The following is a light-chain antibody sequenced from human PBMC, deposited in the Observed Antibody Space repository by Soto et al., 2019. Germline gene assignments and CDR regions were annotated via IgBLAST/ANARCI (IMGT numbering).Light chain of an antibody. J-gene: IGKJ2*01. CDR1: QTIHNF. Sequence: DIPLTQSPSSLSASVGDRVTITCRASQTIHNFLNWYQQTPGKAPKLLTYAASNLRGGVPSRFSGGGSGTDFTLTINSLQPEDFATYYCQESFSPLYTFGRGTMLDI. V-gene: IGKV1-39*01. CDR2: AAS. CDR3: QESFSPLYT.